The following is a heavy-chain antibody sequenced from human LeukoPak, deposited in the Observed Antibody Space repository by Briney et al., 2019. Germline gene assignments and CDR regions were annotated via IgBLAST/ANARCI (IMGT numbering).Heavy chain of an antibody. CDR2: IYTGDSDT. CDR1: GSTFTSYW. V-gene: IGHV5-51*01. CDR3: VLTGRAGYSRSWYGYFQH. J-gene: IGHJ1*01. D-gene: IGHD6-13*01. Sequence: GESLQISCQGSGSTFTSYWIGWVPQVPGKGLEWMVIIYTGDSDTKYSPSFQGPVTISPAKSISTSYLQWSSLKAPATVMDYCVLTGRAGYSRSWYGYFQHWGQGTLVTVSS.